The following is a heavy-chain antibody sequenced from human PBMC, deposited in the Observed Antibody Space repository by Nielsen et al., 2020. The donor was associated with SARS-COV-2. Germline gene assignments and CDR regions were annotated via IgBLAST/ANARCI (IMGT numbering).Heavy chain of an antibody. V-gene: IGHV3-21*01. CDR1: GFTFSSYS. D-gene: IGHD3-3*01. CDR3: ARDGLRFTGGSFDY. J-gene: IGHJ4*02. Sequence: GESLKISCAASGFTFSSYSMNWVRQAPGKGLEWVSSISSSSSYIYYADSVKGRFTISRDNAKNSLYLQMNSLRAEDTAVYYCARDGLRFTGGSFDYWGQGTLVTVSS. CDR2: ISSSSSYI.